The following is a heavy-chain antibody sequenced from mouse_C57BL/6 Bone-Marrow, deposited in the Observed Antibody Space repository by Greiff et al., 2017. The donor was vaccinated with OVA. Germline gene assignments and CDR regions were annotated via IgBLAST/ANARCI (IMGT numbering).Heavy chain of an antibody. CDR2: INSDGGST. D-gene: IGHD2-4*01. V-gene: IGHV5-2*03. J-gene: IGHJ2*01. CDR3: ARHEGTMITKDTYFDY. CDR1: EYEFPSHD. Sequence: EVKLVESGGGLVQPGESLKLSCESNEYEFPSHDMSWVRKTPEQRLELVAAINSDGGSTYYPDTMERRSIISVDNSTRTLSLQLSSLRYEDTALYYCARHEGTMITKDTYFDYWGQGTTLTVSS.